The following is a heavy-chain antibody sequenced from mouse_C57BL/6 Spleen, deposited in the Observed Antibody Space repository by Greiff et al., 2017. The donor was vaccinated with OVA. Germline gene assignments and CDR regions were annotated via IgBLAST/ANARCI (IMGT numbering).Heavy chain of an antibody. J-gene: IGHJ4*01. CDR3: ARDGDYEGENAMDY. CDR2: FHPYNDDT. D-gene: IGHD2-4*01. Sequence: QVQLKQSGAELVKPGASVQMSCKASGYTFTTYPLEWMKQNHGKSLEWIGNFHPYNDDTKYNEKFKGKATLTVEKSSSTVYLELSRLTSDDSSVYYCARDGDYEGENAMDYWGQGTSVTVSS. V-gene: IGHV1-47*01. CDR1: GYTFTTYP.